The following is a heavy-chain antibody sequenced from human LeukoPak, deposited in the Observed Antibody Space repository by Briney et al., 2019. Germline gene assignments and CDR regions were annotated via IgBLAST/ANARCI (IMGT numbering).Heavy chain of an antibody. CDR1: GDSVSSNSAA. J-gene: IGHJ4*02. CDR3: ARATMIGGYYFDY. Sequence: SQTLSLTCAISGDSVSSNSAAWNWIRQSPSRGLEWLGSTYYRSKWYNDYAVSVKSRITINPDTSKNQFSLKLSSVTAADTAVYYCARATMIGGYYFDYWGQGTLVTVSS. CDR2: TYYRSKWYN. V-gene: IGHV6-1*01. D-gene: IGHD3-22*01.